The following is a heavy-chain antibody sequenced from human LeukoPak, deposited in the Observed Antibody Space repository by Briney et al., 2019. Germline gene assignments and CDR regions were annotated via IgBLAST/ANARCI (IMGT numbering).Heavy chain of an antibody. J-gene: IGHJ4*02. Sequence: GGSLRLSCAASGFIFSKAWMAWVRQAPGKGLEWVGHIKPKTDDGTTDYAAPVKGRFTISRDDSKSTLYLQMNSLNTEDTAVYFCTSALNLVLGELLGYWGQGALVTVSS. V-gene: IGHV3-15*01. D-gene: IGHD3-16*01. CDR2: IKPKTDDGTT. CDR1: GFIFSKAW. CDR3: TSALNLVLGELLGY.